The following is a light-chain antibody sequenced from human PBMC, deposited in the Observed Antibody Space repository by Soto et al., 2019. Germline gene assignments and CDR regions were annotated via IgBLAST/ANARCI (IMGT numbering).Light chain of an antibody. CDR3: QQRRNWPPT. V-gene: IGKV3-11*01. J-gene: IGKJ3*01. CDR2: AAS. Sequence: EIVLTQSPATLSLSPGERATLSCRASQSVSTYLAWYQQKPGQAPRLLIYAASNRATDIPARFSGSGSGTDFTLTISSLEPEDFAVYYCQQRRNWPPTFGPGTKVDIK. CDR1: QSVSTY.